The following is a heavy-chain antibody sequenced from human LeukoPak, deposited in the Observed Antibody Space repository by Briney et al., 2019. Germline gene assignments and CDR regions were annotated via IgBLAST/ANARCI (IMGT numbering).Heavy chain of an antibody. J-gene: IGHJ4*02. CDR2: ISSSGSTI. CDR3: AREGLRFLEWLPQGFDY. V-gene: IGHV3-48*03. Sequence: PGGSLRLSCAASGFTFSSYEMNWVRQAPGKGLEWVSYISSSGSTIYYADSVKGRFTISRDNAKNSLYLQMNSLRAGDTAVYYCAREGLRFLEWLPQGFDYWGQGTLVTVSS. CDR1: GFTFSSYE. D-gene: IGHD3-3*01.